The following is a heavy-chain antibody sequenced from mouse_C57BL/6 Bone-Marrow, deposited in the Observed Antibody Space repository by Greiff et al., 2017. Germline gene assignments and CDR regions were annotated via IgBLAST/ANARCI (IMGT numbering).Heavy chain of an antibody. D-gene: IGHD1-1*01. Sequence: VQLQQPGAELVRPGASVTLSCKASGYTFTDYEMHWVKQTPVHGLEWIGAIDPETGGTAYNQKFKGKAILTADKSSSTAYMALRSLTSEVSAVYYWTRDYGSSYYAMDYWGQGTSVTVSS. J-gene: IGHJ4*01. V-gene: IGHV1-15*01. CDR1: GYTFTDYE. CDR2: IDPETGGT. CDR3: TRDYGSSYYAMDY.